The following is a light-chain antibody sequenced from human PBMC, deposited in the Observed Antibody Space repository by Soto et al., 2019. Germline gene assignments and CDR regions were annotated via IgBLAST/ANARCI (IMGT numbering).Light chain of an antibody. V-gene: IGKV3-20*01. CDR2: GAS. J-gene: IGKJ1*01. CDR3: QHYGSSLWT. Sequence: EIVLTQSPGTLSFSPGERATLSCRASQSVSSTYLAWYQQRPGQAPRPLIYGASTRATGIPDRFSGSGSGTDFTLTISRLEPEDFAVYYCQHYGSSLWTFGQGTKVEIK. CDR1: QSVSSTY.